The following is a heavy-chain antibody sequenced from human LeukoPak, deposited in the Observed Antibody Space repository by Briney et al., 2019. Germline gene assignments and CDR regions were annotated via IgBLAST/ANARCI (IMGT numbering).Heavy chain of an antibody. V-gene: IGHV4-4*08. CDR2: IYSNGST. D-gene: IGHD2-2*01. CDR1: GRSISDYY. J-gene: IGHJ3*02. Sequence: SETLSLTCTISGRSISDYYWSWIRQPPGKGLELIDYIYSNGSTHCNPSLKSRVTISVDTSKNHFSLNLSSVTAADTAVYYCARTQCSSTSCYLRRGNAFDIWGQGSLVTVST. CDR3: ARTQCSSTSCYLRRGNAFDI.